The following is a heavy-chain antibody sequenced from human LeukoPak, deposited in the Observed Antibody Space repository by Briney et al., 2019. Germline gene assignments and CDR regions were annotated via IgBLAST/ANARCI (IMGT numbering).Heavy chain of an antibody. J-gene: IGHJ4*02. CDR2: IRYDGNNK. D-gene: IGHD3-10*01. V-gene: IGHV3-30*02. Sequence: GGSLRRSCAASGFTFSNYGMHWVRQAPAKGLEWVAFIRYDGNNKYYANSVKGRFTISRDNSKITLYLQMNSLRDEDTAVYYCAKDPHYFGSGSYYDYFDYWGQGTLVTVSS. CDR3: AKDPHYFGSGSYYDYFDY. CDR1: GFTFSNYG.